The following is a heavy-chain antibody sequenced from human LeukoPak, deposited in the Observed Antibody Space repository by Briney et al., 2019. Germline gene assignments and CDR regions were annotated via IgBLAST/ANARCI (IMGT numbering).Heavy chain of an antibody. CDR3: AKDRGVIEPIYYFDY. D-gene: IGHD2/OR15-2a*01. V-gene: IGHV3-30*02. CDR1: ALTFNSCG. Sequence: GGSLRLSCAASALTFNSCGMHWVRQAPGKGLEWVAVIWYGGSNKYYADSVKGRFTISRDNSKNTLYLQMNSLRAEDTAVYYCAKDRGVIEPIYYFDYWGQGTLVTVSS. J-gene: IGHJ4*02. CDR2: IWYGGSNK.